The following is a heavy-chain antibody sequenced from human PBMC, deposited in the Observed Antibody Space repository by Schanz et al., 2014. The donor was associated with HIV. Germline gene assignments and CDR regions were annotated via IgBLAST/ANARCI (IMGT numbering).Heavy chain of an antibody. CDR2: ISGSGVST. CDR1: GFTFSNFA. CDR3: AKMARSVAANTNFDY. D-gene: IGHD6-19*01. Sequence: EVQLLESGGGLVQPGGSLRLSCAASGFTFSNFAMSWVRQAPGKGLEWVSSISGSGVSTFYAGSVKGRFAISRDKSKNTLYLQMNSLRVEDTAVYYCAKMARSVAANTNFDYLGQGTLVTVSS. J-gene: IGHJ4*02. V-gene: IGHV3-23*01.